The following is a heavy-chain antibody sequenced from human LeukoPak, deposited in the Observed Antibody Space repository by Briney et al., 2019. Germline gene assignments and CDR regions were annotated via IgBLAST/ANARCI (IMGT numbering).Heavy chain of an antibody. V-gene: IGHV1-69*01. Sequence: SVKVSCKASGGTFSSYAISWVRQAPGQGLEWMGGIIPIFGTANYAQKFQGRVTITADESTSTAYMELSSLRSEDTAVYYCARDARGYSYGTETFDFWGQGTLVTVSS. CDR3: ARDARGYSYGTETFDF. D-gene: IGHD5-18*01. CDR1: GGTFSSYA. J-gene: IGHJ4*02. CDR2: IIPIFGTA.